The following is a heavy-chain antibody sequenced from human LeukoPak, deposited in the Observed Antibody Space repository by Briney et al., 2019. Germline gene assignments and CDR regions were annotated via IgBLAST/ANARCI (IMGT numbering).Heavy chain of an antibody. CDR3: ARELLWFEIPSIDY. V-gene: IGHV3-30*04. J-gene: IGHJ4*02. CDR2: ISYDGSNK. CDR1: GFTFSSYA. D-gene: IGHD3-10*01. Sequence: PGGSLRLSCAASGFTFSSYAMHWVRQAPGKGLEWVAVISYDGSNKHYADSVKGRFTISRDNSKNTLYLQMNSLRAEDTAVYYCARELLWFEIPSIDYWGQGTLVTVSS.